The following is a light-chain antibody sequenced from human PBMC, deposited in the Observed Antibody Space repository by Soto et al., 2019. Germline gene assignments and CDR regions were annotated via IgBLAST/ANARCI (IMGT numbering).Light chain of an antibody. CDR1: QSVRNF. Sequence: EIVLTQSPATLSLSPGERATLSCTASQSVRNFLAWYQQRPGQAPRLLIYGISNRATGIPDRFSGSGSGTDFTLTISRLEPEDFVVYYCQQYSSLPHTFGQGTKLEVK. CDR2: GIS. CDR3: QQYSSLPHT. V-gene: IGKV3-20*01. J-gene: IGKJ2*01.